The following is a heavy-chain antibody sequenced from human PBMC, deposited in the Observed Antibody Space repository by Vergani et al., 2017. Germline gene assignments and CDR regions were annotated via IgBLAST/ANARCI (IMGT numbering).Heavy chain of an antibody. V-gene: IGHV2-5*01. CDR2: IYWNDDK. CDR3: AHTGMVXGVTPQRGENWFDP. J-gene: IGHJ5*02. D-gene: IGHD3-10*01. Sequence: QITLKESGPTLVKPTQTLTLTCTFSGFSLSTSGVGVGWIRQPPGKALEWLALIYWNDDKRYSPSLKSRLTITKDTSKNQVVLTMTNMDPVDTATYYCAHTGMVXGVTPQRGENWFDPWGQGTLVTVSS. CDR1: GFSLSTSGVG.